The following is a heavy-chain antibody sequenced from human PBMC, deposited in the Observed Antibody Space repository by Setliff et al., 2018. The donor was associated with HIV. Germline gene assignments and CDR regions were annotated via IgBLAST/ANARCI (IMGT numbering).Heavy chain of an antibody. J-gene: IGHJ4*02. CDR2: ISAYNLNT. CDR1: GYTFSRYG. V-gene: IGHV1-18*01. D-gene: IGHD3-22*01. Sequence: ASVKVSCKTSGYTFSRYGFSWVRQAPGQGLERMGWISAYNLNTNYAQKFQGRVTMTTDTSASTGYMELRSLRSDDTAVYYCARAYYHDSSGYQGFDYWGQGTLVTVSS. CDR3: ARAYYHDSSGYQGFDY.